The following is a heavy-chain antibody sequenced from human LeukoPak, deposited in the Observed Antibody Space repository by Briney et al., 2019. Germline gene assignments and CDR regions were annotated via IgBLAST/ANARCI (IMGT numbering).Heavy chain of an antibody. J-gene: IGHJ1*01. CDR1: GFSLSTSGVG. Sequence: SGPTLVKPTQTLTPTCTFSGFSLSTSGVGVGWIRQPPGKALEWLALIYWDDDKRYGPSLKSRLTITKDTSKNQVVLTMTNMDPVDTATYYCAHARSSTSYLGHFQHWGQGTLVTVSS. D-gene: IGHD2-2*01. CDR2: IYWDDDK. V-gene: IGHV2-5*05. CDR3: AHARSSTSYLGHFQH.